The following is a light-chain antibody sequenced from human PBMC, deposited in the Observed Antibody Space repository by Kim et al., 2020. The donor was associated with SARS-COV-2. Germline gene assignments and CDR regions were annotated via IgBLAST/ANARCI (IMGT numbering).Light chain of an antibody. Sequence: QRLVTSCSVRSSTIGVNDVFWYRQLPGTAPKLIIYRNNQRPSWVPDRFSCSKSGTSASLAISGLRSEDEADYYCVIWDESLSGWVFGGGTQLTVL. CDR2: RNN. CDR3: VIWDESLSGWV. CDR1: SSTIGVND. J-gene: IGLJ3*02. V-gene: IGLV1-47*01.